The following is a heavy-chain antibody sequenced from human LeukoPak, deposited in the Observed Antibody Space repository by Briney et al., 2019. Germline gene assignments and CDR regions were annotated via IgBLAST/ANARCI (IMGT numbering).Heavy chain of an antibody. V-gene: IGHV3-30*18. Sequence: GGSLRLSCAASGFTFSSYGMHWVRQAPGKGLEWVAVISYDGSNKYYADSVKGRFTISRDNSKNTLYLQMNSLRAEDTAVYYCAKGDYNNCVSYWGQGTLVTVSS. D-gene: IGHD4-11*01. J-gene: IGHJ4*02. CDR3: AKGDYNNCVSY. CDR1: GFTFSSYG. CDR2: ISYDGSNK.